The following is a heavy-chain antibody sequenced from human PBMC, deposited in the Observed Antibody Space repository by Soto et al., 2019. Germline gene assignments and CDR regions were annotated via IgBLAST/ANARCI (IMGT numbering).Heavy chain of an antibody. V-gene: IGHV3-21*01. CDR2: ISSSSNYR. CDR3: AIMMRRIAVPGNPPDY. Sequence: EVQLVESGGGLVKPGGSLRLSCAASGFTFSNYSMIWVRQAPGKGLEWVSSISSSSNYRHYEDSVKGRFTISSDNAKNSLFLQMNSLRAEDTAVYYCAIMMRRIAVPGNPPDYCGQGTLVTVSS. D-gene: IGHD6-19*01. J-gene: IGHJ4*02. CDR1: GFTFSNYS.